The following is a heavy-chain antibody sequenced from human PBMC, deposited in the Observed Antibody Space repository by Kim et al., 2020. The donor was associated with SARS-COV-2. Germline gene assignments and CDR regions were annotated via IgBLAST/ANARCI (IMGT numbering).Heavy chain of an antibody. CDR3: ARDTFAAVPAATPYYYYGMDV. Sequence: SVKVSCKASGGTFSSYAISWVRQAPGQGLEWMGGIIPIFGTANYAQKFQGRVTITADESTSTAYMELSSLRSEDTAVYYCARDTFAAVPAATPYYYYGMDVWGQGTTVTVSS. D-gene: IGHD2-2*01. CDR1: GGTFSSYA. V-gene: IGHV1-69*13. CDR2: IIPIFGTA. J-gene: IGHJ6*02.